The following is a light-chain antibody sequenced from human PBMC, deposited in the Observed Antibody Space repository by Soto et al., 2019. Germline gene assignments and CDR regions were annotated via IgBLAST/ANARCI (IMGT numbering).Light chain of an antibody. CDR3: QQYNNWPQT. Sequence: LTQSPYTLSLSPGERAPLSCRASQTINTSYLAWYQQKPGQAPRLLIYDTSTRSTGIPARFSGSGSGTEFTLTISSLQSEDFEVYYCQQYNNWPQTFGQGTKVDIK. V-gene: IGKV3-15*01. J-gene: IGKJ1*01. CDR2: DTS. CDR1: QTINTS.